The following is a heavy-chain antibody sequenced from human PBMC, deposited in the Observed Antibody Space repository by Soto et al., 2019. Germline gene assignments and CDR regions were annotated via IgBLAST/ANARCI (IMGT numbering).Heavy chain of an antibody. V-gene: IGHV1-69*02. D-gene: IGHD2-15*01. CDR3: ARGPPVGGMDV. CDR1: GGTFSSYT. CDR2: IIPILGIA. Sequence: SVKVSCKASGGTFSSYTISWVRQAPGQGLEWMGRIIPILGIANYAQKFQGRVTITADESTSTAYMELSSLRPEDTAVYYCARGPPVGGMDVWGQGTTVTVSS. J-gene: IGHJ6*02.